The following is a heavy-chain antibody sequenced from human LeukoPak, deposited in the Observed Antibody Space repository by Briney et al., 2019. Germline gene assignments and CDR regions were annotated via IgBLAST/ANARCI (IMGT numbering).Heavy chain of an antibody. CDR3: ARHRSGSGSYYRADY. V-gene: IGHV4-39*01. D-gene: IGHD3-10*01. J-gene: IGHJ4*02. Sequence: KPSETLSLTCTVSGGSISSSSYYWGWIRQPPGKGLEWIGSIYYSGSTYYNPSLKSRVTISVDTSKNQFSLKLSSVTAADTAVYYCARHRSGSGSYYRADYWGQGTLVTVSS. CDR1: GGSISSSSYY. CDR2: IYYSGST.